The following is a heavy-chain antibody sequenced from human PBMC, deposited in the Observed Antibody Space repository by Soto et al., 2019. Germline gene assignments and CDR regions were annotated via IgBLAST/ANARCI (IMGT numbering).Heavy chain of an antibody. Sequence: ETLSLTCTVSGGSISSYYWSWIRQPPGKGLEWIGYIYYSGSTNYNPSLKSRVTISVDTSKNQFSLKLSSVTAADTVVYYCTRFNWYFDLWGRGTLVTVSS. CDR3: TRFNWYFDL. CDR2: IYYSGST. V-gene: IGHV4-59*08. J-gene: IGHJ2*01. CDR1: GGSISSYY.